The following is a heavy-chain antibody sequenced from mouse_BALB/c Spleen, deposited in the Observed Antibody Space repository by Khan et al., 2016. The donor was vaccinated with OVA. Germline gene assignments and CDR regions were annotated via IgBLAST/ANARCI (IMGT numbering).Heavy chain of an antibody. CDR2: INPSNGGT. V-gene: IGHV1S81*02. CDR1: GYTFTSYY. Sequence: QIQLVQSGAELVKPGASVKLSCKASGYTFTSYYMYWVKQRPGQGLEWIGEINPSNGGTNFNEKFKSKATLTVDKSSSTAYMQLSSLTSEDSAVYYCTRKSPYYRYPWFAYWGQGTLVTVSA. CDR3: TRKSPYYRYPWFAY. J-gene: IGHJ3*01. D-gene: IGHD2-14*01.